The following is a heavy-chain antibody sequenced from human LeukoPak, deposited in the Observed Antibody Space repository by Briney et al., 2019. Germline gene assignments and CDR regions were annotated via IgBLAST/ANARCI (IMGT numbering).Heavy chain of an antibody. CDR1: GYSFTNYW. D-gene: IGHD3-22*01. Sequence: GESLKISCKGSGYSFTNYWIVWVRQMPGKGLEWVGIIYPGDSDTRYSPSFQGQVTIAADKSISTAYLQWSSLKASDTAMYYCARHPHTPTPGDSSGPPGAFDIWGQGTMVTVSS. CDR3: ARHPHTPTPGDSSGPPGAFDI. V-gene: IGHV5-51*01. J-gene: IGHJ3*02. CDR2: IYPGDSDT.